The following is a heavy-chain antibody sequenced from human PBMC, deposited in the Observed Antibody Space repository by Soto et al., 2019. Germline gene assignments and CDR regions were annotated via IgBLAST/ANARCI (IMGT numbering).Heavy chain of an antibody. J-gene: IGHJ5*02. D-gene: IGHD6-13*01. V-gene: IGHV4-34*01. CDR1: GLSFSGYY. Sequence: PSETQSLTSAFYGLSFSGYYWSWIRQPPGKGLEWIGEINHSGSTYYNPSLKSRVTISVDRSKNQFSLKLSSVTAADTAVYYCARASSSWYGVDPWGQGTLVTVSS. CDR2: INHSGST. CDR3: ARASSSWYGVDP.